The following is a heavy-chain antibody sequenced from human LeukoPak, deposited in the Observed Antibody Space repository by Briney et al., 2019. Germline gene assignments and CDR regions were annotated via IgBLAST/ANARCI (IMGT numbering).Heavy chain of an antibody. CDR3: ASLSYVDTAMITWYFDL. D-gene: IGHD5-18*01. CDR1: GFTFSSYW. J-gene: IGHJ2*01. CDR2: IKQDGSEK. V-gene: IGHV3-7*01. Sequence: GGPLRLSCAASGFTFSSYWMSWVRQAPGKGLEWVANIKQDGSEKYYVDSVKGRFTISRDNAKNSLYLQMNSLRAEDTAVYYCASLSYVDTAMITWYFDLWGRGTLVTVSS.